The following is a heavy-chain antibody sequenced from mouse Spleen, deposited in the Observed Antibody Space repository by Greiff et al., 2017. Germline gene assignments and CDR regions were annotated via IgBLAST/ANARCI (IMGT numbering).Heavy chain of an antibody. V-gene: IGHV1-9*01. Sequence: QVQLKESGAELMKPGASVKLSCKATGYTFTGYWIEWVKQRPGHGLEWIGEILPGSGSTNYNEKFKGKATFTADTSSNTAYMQLSSLTTEDSAIYYCARRGNPDGYSPYYAMDYWGQGTSVTVSS. CDR2: ILPGSGST. CDR1: GYTFTGYW. CDR3: ARRGNPDGYSPYYAMDY. D-gene: IGHD2-3*01. J-gene: IGHJ4*01.